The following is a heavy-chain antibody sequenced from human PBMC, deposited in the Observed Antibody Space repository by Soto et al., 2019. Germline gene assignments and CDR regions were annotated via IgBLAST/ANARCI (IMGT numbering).Heavy chain of an antibody. Sequence: SETLSLTCAVSGGSISSSNWWSWVRQPPGKGLEWIGEIYHSGSTNYNPSLKSRVTISVDKSKNQFSLKLSSVTAADTAVYYCARVPRYQLLKGWLDPWGQGTLVTVYS. CDR3: ARVPRYQLLKGWLDP. CDR1: GGSISSSNW. D-gene: IGHD2-2*01. J-gene: IGHJ5*02. CDR2: IYHSGST. V-gene: IGHV4-4*02.